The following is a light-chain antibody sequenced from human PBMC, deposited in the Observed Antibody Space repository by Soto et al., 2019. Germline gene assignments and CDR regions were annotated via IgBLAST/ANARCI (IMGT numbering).Light chain of an antibody. J-gene: IGLJ2*01. Sequence: QSALTQPPSASGSPGQSVTISCTGTSSDVGGYHYVSWYQQHPGKAPKLTIYEVSKRPSGVPDRFSGSKSGNTASLTVSGLQAEDEADYYCSSYAGSNNVVFGGGTKLTVL. CDR1: SSDVGGYHY. CDR2: EVS. CDR3: SSYAGSNNVV. V-gene: IGLV2-8*01.